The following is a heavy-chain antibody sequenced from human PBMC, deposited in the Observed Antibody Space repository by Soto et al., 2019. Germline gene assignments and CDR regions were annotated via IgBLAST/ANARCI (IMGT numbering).Heavy chain of an antibody. CDR1: GFTFSSYA. CDR3: ARDLEPTGYYYYGMDV. Sequence: SLRLSCAASGFTFSSYAMHWVRQAPGKGLEWVAVISYDGSNKYYADSVKGRFTISRDNSKNTLYLQMNSLRAEDTAVYYCARDLEPTGYYYYGMDVWGQGTTVTVSS. J-gene: IGHJ6*02. CDR2: ISYDGSNK. V-gene: IGHV3-30-3*01.